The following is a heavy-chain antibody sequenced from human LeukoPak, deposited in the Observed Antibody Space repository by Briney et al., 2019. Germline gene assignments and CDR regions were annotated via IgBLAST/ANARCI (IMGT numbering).Heavy chain of an antibody. CDR1: GYTFTSYG. J-gene: IGHJ3*02. CDR3: ARDRSTGGITGTTEAFDI. D-gene: IGHD1-20*01. CDR2: ISAYNGNT. Sequence: ASVKVSCKASGYTFTSYGISWVRQAPGQGLEWMGWISAYNGNTNYAQKLQGRVTMTTDTSTRTAYMELRSLRSDDTAVYYCARDRSTGGITGTTEAFDIWGQGTMVTVSS. V-gene: IGHV1-18*01.